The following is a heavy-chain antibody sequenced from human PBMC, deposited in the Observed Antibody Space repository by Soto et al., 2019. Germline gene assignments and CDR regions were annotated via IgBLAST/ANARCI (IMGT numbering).Heavy chain of an antibody. D-gene: IGHD3-3*01. CDR2: IKQDGSEE. CDR1: GLTFSRYW. V-gene: IGHV3-7*01. Sequence: LRVSCAASGLTFSRYWMSWVRQAPGKGPEWVANIKQDGSEESYVDSVRGRFTVSRDNAKNSLYLQMNSLRAEDTAVYYCVRDVIGFWSGYYTGCFDYWGQGILVSVSS. J-gene: IGHJ4*01. CDR3: VRDVIGFWSGYYTGCFDY.